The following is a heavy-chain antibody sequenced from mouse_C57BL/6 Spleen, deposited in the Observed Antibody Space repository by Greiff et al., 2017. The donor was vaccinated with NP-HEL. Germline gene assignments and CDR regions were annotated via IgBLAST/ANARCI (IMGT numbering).Heavy chain of an antibody. V-gene: IGHV5-4*01. CDR1: GFTFSSYA. J-gene: IGHJ2*01. Sequence: EVQRVESGGGLVKPGGSLKLSCAASGFTFSSYAMSWVRQTPEKRLEWVATISDGGSYTYYPDNVKGRFTISRDNAKNNLYLQMSHLKSEDTAMYYCARAVRWLLPFDYWGQGTTLTVSS. D-gene: IGHD2-3*01. CDR2: ISDGGSYT. CDR3: ARAVRWLLPFDY.